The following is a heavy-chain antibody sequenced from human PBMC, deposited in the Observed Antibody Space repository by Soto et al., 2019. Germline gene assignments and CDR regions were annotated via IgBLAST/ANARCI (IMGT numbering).Heavy chain of an antibody. Sequence: QVQLVQSGAEVKKPGASVKVSCKASGYTFTSYDINWVRQATGQGLEWMGWMNPNSGNTGYAQKFQGRVTMTRNTSISTAYTELSSLRSEDTAGYYCAKSMRGLRGVHDNYGMDVWGQGTTVTVSS. CDR3: AKSMRGLRGVHDNYGMDV. CDR2: MNPNSGNT. V-gene: IGHV1-8*01. CDR1: GYTFTSYD. D-gene: IGHD3-10*01. J-gene: IGHJ6*02.